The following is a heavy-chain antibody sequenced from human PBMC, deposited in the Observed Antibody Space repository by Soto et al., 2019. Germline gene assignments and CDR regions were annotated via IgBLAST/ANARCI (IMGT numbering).Heavy chain of an antibody. CDR3: AKALSGSYGSGANYFHD. D-gene: IGHD3-10*01. J-gene: IGHJ4*02. CDR2: VSISGGST. Sequence: GGSLRLSCAASGFTFSKYALTWVRQAPGKGLEWVSTVSISGGSTYDADSVKGRFTISRDTSKNTLYLKMNSLRPDDTAVYYCAKALSGSYGSGANYFHDWGQGTLVTVSS. V-gene: IGHV3-23*01. CDR1: GFTFSKYA.